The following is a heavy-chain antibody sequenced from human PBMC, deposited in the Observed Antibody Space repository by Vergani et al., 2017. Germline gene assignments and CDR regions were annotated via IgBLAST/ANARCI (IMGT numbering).Heavy chain of an antibody. Sequence: QVQLVQSGAEVKKPGASVKVSCWPSGYTFIEYDIDWVRQAAGQGLEWMGWMNPKSGNSGFAQKFQGRVTMTRDTSISTAYMELNSLTSEDTAVYYCARAPGRRCSGGSCYSSFRWFDPWGQGTLVTVFS. D-gene: IGHD2-15*01. V-gene: IGHV1-8*01. CDR3: ARAPGRRCSGGSCYSSFRWFDP. CDR2: MNPKSGNS. CDR1: GYTFIEYD. J-gene: IGHJ5*02.